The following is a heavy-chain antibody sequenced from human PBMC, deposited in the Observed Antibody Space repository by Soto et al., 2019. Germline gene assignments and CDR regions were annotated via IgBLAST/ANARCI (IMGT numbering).Heavy chain of an antibody. Sequence: SETLSLTCTVSGGSISSYYWSWIRQPPGKGLEWIGYIYYSGSTNYNPSLKSRVTISVDTSKNQFSLKLSTVTAADTAVYYCARRWGRTFDYWGQGTLVTVSS. CDR3: ARRWGRTFDY. CDR1: GGSISSYY. CDR2: IYYSGST. V-gene: IGHV4-59*08. D-gene: IGHD7-27*01. J-gene: IGHJ4*02.